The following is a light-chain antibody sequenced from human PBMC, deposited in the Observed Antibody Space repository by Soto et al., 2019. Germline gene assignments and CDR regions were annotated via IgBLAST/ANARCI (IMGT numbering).Light chain of an antibody. J-gene: IGKJ1*01. V-gene: IGKV3-15*01. CDR3: HQYNNWRGT. CDR1: QSVSSN. Sequence: EIVMTQSPATLSVSPGERATLSCRASQSVSSNLAWYQQKPGQAPRLLIYGKSTRATGIPARFSGSGCGTEFTLTISSLQSEDFAVYYCHQYNNWRGTFGQGTKVEIK. CDR2: GKS.